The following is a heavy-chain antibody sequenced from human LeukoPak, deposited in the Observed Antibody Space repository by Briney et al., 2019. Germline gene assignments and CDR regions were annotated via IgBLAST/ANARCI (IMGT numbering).Heavy chain of an antibody. CDR1: GYTFTGYY. J-gene: IGHJ4*02. Sequence: GASVKVSCKASGYTFTGYYMHWVRQAPGQGLEWMGWINPSGGSTSYAQKLQGRVTMTTDTSTSTVYMELRSLRSDDTAVYYCARGSPPRRNYDSRGYYSYYFDYWGQGTLVTVSS. V-gene: IGHV1-46*01. CDR3: ARGSPPRRNYDSRGYYSYYFDY. CDR2: INPSGGST. D-gene: IGHD3-22*01.